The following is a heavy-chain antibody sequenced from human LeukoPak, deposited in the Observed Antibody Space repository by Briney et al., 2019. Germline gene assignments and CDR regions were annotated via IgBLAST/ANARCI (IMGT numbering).Heavy chain of an antibody. V-gene: IGHV4-39*01. Sequence: PSGTLSLTCTVSGASFSDTTYYWAWFRQPPGKWLEWIPSIYFSETKYNPSLKSRITISGDTSKNQFSLKLTSVTATDTAVYYCASPSKLVLSRGAFDIWGQGTMVSVSA. J-gene: IGHJ3*02. CDR2: IYFSET. D-gene: IGHD3-10*01. CDR1: GASFSDTTYY. CDR3: ASPSKLVLSRGAFDI.